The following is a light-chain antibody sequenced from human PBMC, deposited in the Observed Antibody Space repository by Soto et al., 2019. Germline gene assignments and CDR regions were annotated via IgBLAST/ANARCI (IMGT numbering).Light chain of an antibody. CDR3: QAYDSSLSGVV. V-gene: IGLV1-40*01. Sequence: QLVLTQPPSVSGAPGQRVTISCTGSSSNIGAGYDVHWYQQLPGTAPKLLIYGNNNRPSGVPDRFSGSKSGTSASLAITGLQAEDEAEYYCQAYDSSLSGVVFGGGTKLTLL. CDR2: GNN. J-gene: IGLJ2*01. CDR1: SSNIGAGYD.